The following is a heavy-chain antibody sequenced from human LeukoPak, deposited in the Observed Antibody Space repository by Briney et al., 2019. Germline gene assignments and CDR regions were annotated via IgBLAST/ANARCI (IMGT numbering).Heavy chain of an antibody. J-gene: IGHJ6*03. CDR2: IYYSGST. Sequence: SETLSLTCTVSGGSISSNSYYWGWIRQPPGKGLEWIGSIYYSGSTYYNPSLKSRVTISVDTSKNHFSLKLTSVTAGDTAVYYCARDHRYSYYMDVWAKGPHSPSP. V-gene: IGHV4-39*07. CDR3: ARDHRYSYYMDV. CDR1: GGSISSNSYY.